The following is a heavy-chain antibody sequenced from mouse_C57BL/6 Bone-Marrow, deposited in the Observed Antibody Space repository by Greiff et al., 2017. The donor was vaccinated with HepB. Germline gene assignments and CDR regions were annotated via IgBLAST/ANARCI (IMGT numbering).Heavy chain of an antibody. J-gene: IGHJ2*01. CDR2: IDPANGNT. V-gene: IGHV14-3*01. CDR3: ADYYGRAGGFDY. Sequence: EVQRVESVAELVRPGASVKLSCTASGFNIKNTYMHWVKQRPEQGLEWIGRIDPANGNTKYAPKFQGKATITADTSSNTAYLQLSSLTSEDTAIYYCADYYGRAGGFDYWGQGTTLTVSS. D-gene: IGHD1-1*01. CDR1: GFNIKNTY.